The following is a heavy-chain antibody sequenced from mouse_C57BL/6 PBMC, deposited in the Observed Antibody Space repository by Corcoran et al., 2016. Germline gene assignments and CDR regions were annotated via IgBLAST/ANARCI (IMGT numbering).Heavy chain of an antibody. CDR1: GYTFTSHW. D-gene: IGHD1-1*01. V-gene: IGHV1-56*01. CDR2: IFPGRGST. CDR3: ARDYYGSSGFVY. J-gene: IGHJ3*01. Sequence: QVQLQQSGPELVRPGASVKISCKAPGYTFTSHWMQWVRQRPGQGLEWLGEIFPGRGSTYYNEKFKGKAKLTVDTSSSKAYMQLSSLTSEDSAVYFCARDYYGSSGFVYGGQGTLVTVSA.